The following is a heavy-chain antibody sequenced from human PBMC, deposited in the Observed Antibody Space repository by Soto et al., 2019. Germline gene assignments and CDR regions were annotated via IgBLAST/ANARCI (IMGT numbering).Heavy chain of an antibody. CDR1: GYTFTGYY. CDR3: ARDLSDYDSSGQGYYYYGMDV. Sequence: ASVKVSCKASGYTFTGYYMHWVRQAPGQGLEWMGWINPNSGGTNCAQKFQGRVTMTRDTSISTAYMELSRLRSDDTAVYYCARDLSDYDSSGQGYYYYGMDVWGQGTTVTVSS. J-gene: IGHJ6*02. CDR2: INPNSGGT. D-gene: IGHD3-22*01. V-gene: IGHV1-2*02.